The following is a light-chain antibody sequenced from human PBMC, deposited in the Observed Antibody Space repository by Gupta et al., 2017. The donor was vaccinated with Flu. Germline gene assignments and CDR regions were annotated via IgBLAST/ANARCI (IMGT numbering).Light chain of an antibody. Sequence: RITISSSATSSHIGNYYLYWYVPRSATALKLLIYMNNKRLSGIPDSFSVTKYGTSASVPISGPQAEDEADYYCTSKYASLSRWVFGGGTKLTVL. CDR2: MNN. CDR3: TSKYASLSRWV. J-gene: IGLJ3*02. CDR1: SSHIGNYY. V-gene: IGLV1-47*01.